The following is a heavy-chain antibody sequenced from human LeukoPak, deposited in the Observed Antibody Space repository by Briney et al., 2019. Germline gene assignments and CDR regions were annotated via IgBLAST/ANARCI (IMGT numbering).Heavy chain of an antibody. V-gene: IGHV5-51*01. D-gene: IGHD3-22*01. Sequence: KVSCKGSGYTFPNYWIGWVRQMPGKSLEWMGIIYPGDSNTRYSPSFQGQVTISADKSISTAYLQWSSLKASDTAMYYCARFAYGSDYFPGHYWGQGTLVTVSS. CDR1: GYTFPNYW. J-gene: IGHJ4*02. CDR2: IYPGDSNT. CDR3: ARFAYGSDYFPGHY.